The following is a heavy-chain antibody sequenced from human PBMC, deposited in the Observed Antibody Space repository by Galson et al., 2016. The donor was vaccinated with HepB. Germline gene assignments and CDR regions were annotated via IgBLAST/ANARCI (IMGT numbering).Heavy chain of an antibody. V-gene: IGHV4-31*03. D-gene: IGHD3-16*01. CDR2: IYNTGNT. Sequence: TLSLTCTVSGASISSGNYCWSWIRQHPGKGLEWIGYIYNTGNTYYNPSLKSRVTISVDTPKNQFSLKLTSVTAADTAVFYCARPYPDPPYFDPWGQGTLVTVSS. CDR3: ARPYPDPPYFDP. J-gene: IGHJ4*02. CDR1: GASISSGNYC.